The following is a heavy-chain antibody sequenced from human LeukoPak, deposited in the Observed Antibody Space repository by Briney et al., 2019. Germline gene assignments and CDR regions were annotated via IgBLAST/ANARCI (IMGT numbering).Heavy chain of an antibody. J-gene: IGHJ5*02. CDR1: GFTFSSYE. CDR3: ARTGYSYGYLSNWFDP. Sequence: GGSLRLSCAASGFTFSSYEMNWVRQAPGKGLEWVSSISSSSSYIYYADSVKGRFTISRDNAKNSLYLQMNSLRAEDTAVYYCARTGYSYGYLSNWFDPWGQGTLVTVSS. D-gene: IGHD5-18*01. V-gene: IGHV3-21*01. CDR2: ISSSSSYI.